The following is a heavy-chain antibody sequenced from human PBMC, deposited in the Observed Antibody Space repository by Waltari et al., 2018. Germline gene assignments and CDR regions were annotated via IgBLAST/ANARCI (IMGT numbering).Heavy chain of an antibody. V-gene: IGHV1-18*01. D-gene: IGHD1-26*01. Sequence: QVQLVQTEAEVKKPGASVTVSCKASGSTLTSTGIMWGRQAPGQGLEWMGGINGYNGNTNYAQKVQGRVTMTTDTFTSTAYMELRSLTSDDTAVYYCARRVGSLGVWLDSWGQGTLVTVSS. CDR3: ARRVGSLGVWLDS. CDR2: INGYNGNT. J-gene: IGHJ5*01. CDR1: GSTLTSTG.